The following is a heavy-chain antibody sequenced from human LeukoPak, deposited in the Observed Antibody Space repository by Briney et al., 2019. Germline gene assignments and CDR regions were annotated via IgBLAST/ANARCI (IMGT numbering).Heavy chain of an antibody. D-gene: IGHD3-9*01. CDR2: ISSSSSYI. Sequence: PGGSLRLSCAASGFTFSSYSMDWVRQAPGKGLEWVSSISSSSSYIYYADSVKGRFTISRDNAKNSLYLQMNSLRAEDTAVYYCARTSYYDILTGPIRGWFDPWGQGTLVTVSS. CDR3: ARTSYYDILTGPIRGWFDP. CDR1: GFTFSSYS. J-gene: IGHJ5*02. V-gene: IGHV3-21*01.